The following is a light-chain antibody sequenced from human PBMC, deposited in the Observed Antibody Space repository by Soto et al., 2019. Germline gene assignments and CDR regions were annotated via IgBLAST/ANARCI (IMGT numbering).Light chain of an antibody. Sequence: DIQMTQSPSTLSASIGDRVTITCRASQSISRWLAWYQQKPGKAPKFLMYEASTLESGVPSRCSGSGSGTDFTLTISSLQPYDFATYYCQLYNSYPTWTFGQGTKVEIK. V-gene: IGKV1-5*03. J-gene: IGKJ1*01. CDR2: EAS. CDR3: QLYNSYPTWT. CDR1: QSISRW.